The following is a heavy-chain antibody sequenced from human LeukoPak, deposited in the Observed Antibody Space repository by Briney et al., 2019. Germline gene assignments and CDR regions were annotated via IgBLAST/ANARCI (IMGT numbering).Heavy chain of an antibody. CDR2: VFDSGRT. V-gene: IGHV4-59*11. CDR1: GGSMTTHH. CDR3: TTIKRGNIFGYFDF. J-gene: IGHJ4*02. Sequence: SETLSLTCTVSGGSMTTHHWNWIRQTPGKGLEWIGYVFDSGRTKENPSLKSRVTLSADTSKNQLSLRLSSVTAADTAVYYCTTIKRGNIFGYFDFWGQGILVTISS. D-gene: IGHD5-18*01.